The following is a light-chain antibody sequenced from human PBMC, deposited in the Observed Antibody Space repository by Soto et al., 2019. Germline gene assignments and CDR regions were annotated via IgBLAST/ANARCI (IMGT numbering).Light chain of an antibody. CDR2: EVS. CDR1: SSDVGGYNY. J-gene: IGLJ1*01. V-gene: IGLV2-14*01. Sequence: QSALTQPASVSGSPGQSIPISCTGTSSDVGGYNYVSWYQHHPGKAPKLMIYEVSNRPSGVSNRFSGSKSGNTASLTISGLQAEDEADYYCSSYTSSSTLYVFGTGTKLTVL. CDR3: SSYTSSSTLYV.